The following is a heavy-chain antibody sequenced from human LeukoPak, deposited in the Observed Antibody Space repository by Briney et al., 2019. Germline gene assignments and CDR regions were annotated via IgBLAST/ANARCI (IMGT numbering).Heavy chain of an antibody. J-gene: IGHJ4*02. V-gene: IGHV4-61*01. Sequence: SETLSLTCTVSGDSVSSENYYWSWIRQPPGKGLEWIGYIYYSGSTNYNPSLKSRVTISVDTSKNQFSLKLSSVTAADTAVYYCARHSLRYCSGGSCYIDYWGQGTLVTVSS. CDR3: ARHSLRYCSGGSCYIDY. CDR1: GDSVSSENYY. CDR2: IYYSGST. D-gene: IGHD2-15*01.